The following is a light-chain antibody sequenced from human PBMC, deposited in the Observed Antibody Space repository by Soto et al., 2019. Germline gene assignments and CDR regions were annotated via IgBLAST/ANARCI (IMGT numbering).Light chain of an antibody. V-gene: IGKV3-20*01. J-gene: IGKJ1*01. Sequence: EIVLTQPPGTLYLSSGERATLSCRASQSVSNNYIASYQQKPGQAPRLLIIAASTRATGIPERFSGSGSGTDFTLTISRLGPEDFTVYHCHQYGSAPRTFGQGTKVDIK. CDR3: HQYGSAPRT. CDR1: QSVSNNY. CDR2: AAS.